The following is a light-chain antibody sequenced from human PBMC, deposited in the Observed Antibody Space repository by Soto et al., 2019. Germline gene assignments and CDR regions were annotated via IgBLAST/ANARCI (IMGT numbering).Light chain of an antibody. CDR2: DAS. J-gene: IGKJ1*01. Sequence: DIQMTQSPSPLSACVGDRVTITCRASQTIRTRLAWYQQKPGKAPKLLIYDASTLDSGVPSRFSGSGSETDFTLTISGLQPDDFVTYYCQQYTTFSRAFGQGTTVDI. CDR3: QQYTTFSRA. CDR1: QTIRTR. V-gene: IGKV1-5*01.